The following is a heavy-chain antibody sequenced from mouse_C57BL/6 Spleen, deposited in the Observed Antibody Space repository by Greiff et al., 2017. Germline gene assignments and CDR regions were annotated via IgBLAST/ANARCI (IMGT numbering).Heavy chain of an antibody. CDR1: GFTFSDYG. CDR2: ISSGSSTI. V-gene: IGHV5-17*01. J-gene: IGHJ2*01. CDR3: ARRYYGSSYFDY. D-gene: IGHD1-1*01. Sequence: EVKLMESGGGLVKPGGSLKLSCAASGFTFSDYGMHWVRQAPEKGLEWVAYISSGSSTIYYADTVKGRFTISSDNAKNTLFLQMTSLRSEDTAMYYCARRYYGSSYFDYWGQGTTLTVSS.